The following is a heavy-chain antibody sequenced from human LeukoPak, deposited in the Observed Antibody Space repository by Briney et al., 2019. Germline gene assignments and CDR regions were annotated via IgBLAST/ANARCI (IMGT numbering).Heavy chain of an antibody. CDR1: GFTVSSNY. J-gene: IGHJ4*02. CDR2: IYSGGST. V-gene: IGHV3-66*01. CDR3: ARVGVGYYDFWSGYLPYDY. Sequence: PGGSLRLSCAASGFTVSSNYMSWVRQAPGKGLEWVSVIYSGGSTYYADSVKGRFTISRDNAKNSLYLQMNSLRAEDTAVYYCARVGVGYYDFWSGYLPYDYWGQGTLVTVSS. D-gene: IGHD3-3*01.